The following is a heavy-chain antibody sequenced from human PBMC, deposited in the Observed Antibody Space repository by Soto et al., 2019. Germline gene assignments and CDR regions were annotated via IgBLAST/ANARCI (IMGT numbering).Heavy chain of an antibody. J-gene: IGHJ4*02. CDR3: ARDIGFDYVN. V-gene: IGHV3-7*01. D-gene: IGHD3-16*01. CDR1: GFSVMSYW. CDR2: IKEDGSEI. Sequence: GESLKISCAVSGFSVMSYWMSWVRQAPGKGLEWVASIKEDGSEIYYLQSVRGRFTISRASAGNALHLAMNYLSAEDTGVYFCARDIGFDYVNWGQGTLVTVSS.